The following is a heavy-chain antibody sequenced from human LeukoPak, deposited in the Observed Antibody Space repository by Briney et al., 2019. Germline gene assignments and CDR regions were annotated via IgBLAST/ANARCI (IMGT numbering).Heavy chain of an antibody. D-gene: IGHD3-22*01. CDR2: IKQDGSEK. CDR1: GFTFSSYW. Sequence: GGSLRLSCAASGFTFSSYWMSWVRQAPGKGLEGVANIKQDGSEKYYVDSVKGRFTISRDNAKNSLYLQMNSLRAEDTAVYYCARDLGTYYYDSSGNIDAFDIWGQGTMVTVSS. CDR3: ARDLGTYYYDSSGNIDAFDI. J-gene: IGHJ3*02. V-gene: IGHV3-7*01.